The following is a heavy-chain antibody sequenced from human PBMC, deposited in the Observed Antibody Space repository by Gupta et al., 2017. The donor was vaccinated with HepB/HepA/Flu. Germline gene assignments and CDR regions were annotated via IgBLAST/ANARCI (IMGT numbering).Heavy chain of an antibody. J-gene: IGHJ3*02. V-gene: IGHV4-39*01. CDR3: ARHGVSEIVVGPAAYLRRGAFDI. Sequence: QLQLQESGPGLVKPSETLSLTCTVSGGPISSRSSSWVLIRQPPGKELEWIGSIYYSGSTYYNPSLKSRVTISVDTSKNQFSLKLSSVTAADTAVYYCARHGVSEIVVGPAAYLRRGAFDIWGQGTMVTVSS. CDR2: IYYSGST. CDR1: GGPISSRSSS. D-gene: IGHD2-2*01.